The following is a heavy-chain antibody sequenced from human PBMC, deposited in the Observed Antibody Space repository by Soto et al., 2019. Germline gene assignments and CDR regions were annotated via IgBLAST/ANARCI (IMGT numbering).Heavy chain of an antibody. Sequence: SETLSLTCTVSGGSISSISSYWGWIRQPPGKGLEWIGNVYYSGSTYSNPSLKSRLTISADTSKNHFSLLLCSVPAADTAVYFCARQSEYYYASGRAAPLYGMDVWGQGTTVTVSS. CDR1: GGSISSISSY. D-gene: IGHD3-10*01. V-gene: IGHV4-39*01. J-gene: IGHJ6*02. CDR3: ARQSEYYYASGRAAPLYGMDV. CDR2: VYYSGST.